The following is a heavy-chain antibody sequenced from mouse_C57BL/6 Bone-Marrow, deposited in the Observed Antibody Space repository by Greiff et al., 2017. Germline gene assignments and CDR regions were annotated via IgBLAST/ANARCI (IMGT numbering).Heavy chain of an antibody. CDR3: ARSYYGTWFAY. J-gene: IGHJ3*01. V-gene: IGHV1-55*01. D-gene: IGHD1-1*01. CDR1: GYTFTSYW. Sequence: VQLQQPGAELVKPGASVKMSCKASGYTFTSYWITWVKQRPGQGLEWIGDIYPGSGSTNYNEKFKSKATRTVDTSSSTAYMQLISLTSEDSAVYYCARSYYGTWFAYWGQGTLVTVSA. CDR2: IYPGSGST.